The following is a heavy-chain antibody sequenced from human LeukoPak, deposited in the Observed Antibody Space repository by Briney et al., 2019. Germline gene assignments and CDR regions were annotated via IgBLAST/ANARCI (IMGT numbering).Heavy chain of an antibody. Sequence: GGSLRLSCAASGFTFSSYSMNWVRKAPGKGLEWVSYISSSSSTIYYADSVKGRFTISRDNAKNSLHLQMNSLRAEDTAAYYCARGEYRYDILTGYYPPGYWGQGTLVTVSS. CDR1: GFTFSSYS. CDR3: ARGEYRYDILTGYYPPGY. J-gene: IGHJ4*02. D-gene: IGHD3-9*01. CDR2: ISSSSSTI. V-gene: IGHV3-48*04.